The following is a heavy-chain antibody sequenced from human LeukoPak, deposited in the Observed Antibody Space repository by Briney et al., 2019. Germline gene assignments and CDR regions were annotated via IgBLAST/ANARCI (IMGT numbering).Heavy chain of an antibody. CDR3: ARDRFPFGYCRAGSCYADY. J-gene: IGHJ4*02. CDR2: FYTSGSS. V-gene: IGHV4-61*02. D-gene: IGHD2-15*01. CDR1: GGSISSGGYY. Sequence: SETLSLTCTVSGGSISSGGYYWSWIRQPAGKGLEWIGRFYTSGSSNYNPSLKSRVTISLDTSKNQFSLNLNSVTAADTAVYYCARDRFPFGYCRAGSCYADYWGQGTLVTVSS.